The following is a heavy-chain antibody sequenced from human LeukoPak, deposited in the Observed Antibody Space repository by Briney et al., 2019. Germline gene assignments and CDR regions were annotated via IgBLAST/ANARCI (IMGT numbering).Heavy chain of an antibody. CDR2: IYYSGNT. V-gene: IGHV4-59*08. CDR3: ARVRYFDTSGYYYDFDY. CDR1: SGSISTYY. J-gene: IGHJ4*02. Sequence: SETLSLTCTVSSGSISTYYWSWIRQPPGKGLEWNGFIYYSGNTYYDPSLKSRVTISVDTSKNQFFLTMSSVTAADTAVYYCARVRYFDTSGYYYDFDYWGQGTLVTVSS. D-gene: IGHD3-22*01.